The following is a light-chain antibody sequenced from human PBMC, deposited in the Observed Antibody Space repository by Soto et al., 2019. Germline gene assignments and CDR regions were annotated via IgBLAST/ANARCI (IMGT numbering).Light chain of an antibody. Sequence: DIVMTQSPDSLAVSLGERATINCKSSQSVLYSSNNKNYLALYQQKPGQPPKLLIYWASTRESGVPDRFSGSGSGTDFTLTISSLQAEDVAVHYCQQYYSTPLYTFGQGTKLEIK. CDR1: QSVLYSSNNKNY. CDR3: QQYYSTPLYT. CDR2: WAS. V-gene: IGKV4-1*01. J-gene: IGKJ2*01.